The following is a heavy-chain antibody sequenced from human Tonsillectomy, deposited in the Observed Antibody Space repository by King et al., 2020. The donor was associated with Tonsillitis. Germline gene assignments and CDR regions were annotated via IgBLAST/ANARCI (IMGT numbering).Heavy chain of an antibody. CDR1: GFTFSSYG. CDR3: AKDRTLLSDGYGEGGDY. Sequence: VQLVESGGGVVQPGGSLRLSCAASGFTFSSYGMHWVRQAPGKGLEWVAFIRYDGRNKYYADSVKGRFTISRDNSKNTLYLQMNSLRAEDTAVYYCAKDRTLLSDGYGEGGDYWGQGTLVTVSS. J-gene: IGHJ4*02. V-gene: IGHV3-30*02. D-gene: IGHD5-18*01. CDR2: IRYDGRNK.